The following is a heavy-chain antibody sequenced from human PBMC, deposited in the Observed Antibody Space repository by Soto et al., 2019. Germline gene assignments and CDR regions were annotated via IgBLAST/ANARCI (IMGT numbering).Heavy chain of an antibody. V-gene: IGHV3-33*01. CDR1: GFTFSNYG. CDR3: ARDQAPAAMPHYYYYGMDV. Sequence: QVQLVESGGGVDQPGRSLRLSCAASGFTFSNYGMHWVRQAPGKGLEWVAVIWYDGSNKYYVDSVKGRFTISRDNSKNTLYLQMNSLRAEDTAVYYCARDQAPAAMPHYYYYGMDVWGQGTTVTVSS. D-gene: IGHD2-2*01. J-gene: IGHJ6*02. CDR2: IWYDGSNK.